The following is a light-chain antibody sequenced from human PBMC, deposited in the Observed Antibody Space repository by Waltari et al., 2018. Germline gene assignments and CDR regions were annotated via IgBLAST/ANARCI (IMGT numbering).Light chain of an antibody. CDR2: EVS. CDR1: SSDIGGYNR. Sequence: QAALTQSPSVSGSPGQSITISCPGTSSDIGGYNRFSWYQQHPGKAPKLMIFEVSNRPSGVSDRFSGSKSGNTASLIISGLQAEDEADYYCNSYTSSNTWVFGGGTRLTVL. V-gene: IGLV2-14*01. CDR3: NSYTSSNTWV. J-gene: IGLJ2*01.